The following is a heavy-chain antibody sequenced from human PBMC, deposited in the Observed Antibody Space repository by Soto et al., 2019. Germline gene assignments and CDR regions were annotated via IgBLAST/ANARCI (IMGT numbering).Heavy chain of an antibody. Sequence: QVQLVESGGGVVQPGRSLRLSCAASGFTFSSYGMHWVRQAPGKGLEWVAVISYDGSNKYYADSVKGRFTISRDNSKNTLYLQMNSLRAEDTAVYYCAKDGVWFEDNHYYMDVWGKGTTVTVSS. V-gene: IGHV3-30*18. D-gene: IGHD3-10*01. CDR3: AKDGVWFEDNHYYMDV. CDR1: GFTFSSYG. CDR2: ISYDGSNK. J-gene: IGHJ6*03.